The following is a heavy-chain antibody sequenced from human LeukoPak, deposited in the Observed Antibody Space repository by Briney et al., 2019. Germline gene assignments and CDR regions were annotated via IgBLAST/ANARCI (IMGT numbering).Heavy chain of an antibody. V-gene: IGHV4-34*01. CDR2: INHSGST. J-gene: IGHJ5*02. CDR3: AREGGGTIFGVVIIRTHNWFDP. Sequence: SETLSLTCAVYGGSFSGYYWSWIRQPPGKGLEWIGEINHSGSTNYNPSLKSRVTVSVDTSKNQFSLKLSSVTAADTAVYYCAREGGGTIFGVVIIRTHNWFDPWGQGTLVTVSS. CDR1: GGSFSGYY. D-gene: IGHD3-3*01.